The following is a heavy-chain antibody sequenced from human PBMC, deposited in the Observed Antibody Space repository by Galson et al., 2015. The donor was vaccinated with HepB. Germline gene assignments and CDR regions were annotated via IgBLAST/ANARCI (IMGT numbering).Heavy chain of an antibody. D-gene: IGHD3-10*01. CDR2: ISHDGSNK. CDR1: GLAFSRYS. CDR3: ARETPLTYYYGSGTGGHGMDG. Sequence: SLRLSCAASGLAFSRYSMHWVRQAPGKGLYWVTIISHDGSNKYYADSVKGRFTISRDNSKNTVYLQMNSLRPEDTAVYYCARETPLTYYYGSGTGGHGMDGWGQGTTVTVSS. V-gene: IGHV3-30-3*01. J-gene: IGHJ6*02.